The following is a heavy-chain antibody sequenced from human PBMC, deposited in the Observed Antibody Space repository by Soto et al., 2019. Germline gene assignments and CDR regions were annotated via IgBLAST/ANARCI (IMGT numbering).Heavy chain of an antibody. CDR3: ARTTYYYGSGSGGYYMDV. Sequence: SETLSLTCTVSGGSISSYYWSWIRQPPGKGLEWIGYIYYSGSTNYNPSLKSRVTISVDTSKNQFSLKLSSVTAADTAVYYCARTTYYYGSGSGGYYMDVWGKGTTVTVSS. CDR2: IYYSGST. CDR1: GGSISSYY. V-gene: IGHV4-59*01. J-gene: IGHJ6*03. D-gene: IGHD3-10*01.